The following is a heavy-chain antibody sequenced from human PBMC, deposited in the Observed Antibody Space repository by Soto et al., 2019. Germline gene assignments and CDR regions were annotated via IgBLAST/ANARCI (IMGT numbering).Heavy chain of an antibody. V-gene: IGHV1-18*01. CDR1: GGTFSRYS. CDR3: ARVHFGDMWWFDP. J-gene: IGHJ5*02. CDR2: ISAYNGNT. Sequence: ASVKVSCKASGGTFSRYSITWVRQAPGQGLEWMGWISAYNGNTNYAQKLQGRVTMTTDTSTSTAYMELRSLRSDDTAVYYCARVHFGDMWWFDPWGQGTLVTVSS. D-gene: IGHD3-16*01.